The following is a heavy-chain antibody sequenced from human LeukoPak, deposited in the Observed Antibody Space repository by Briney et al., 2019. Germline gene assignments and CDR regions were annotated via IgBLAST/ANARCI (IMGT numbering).Heavy chain of an antibody. J-gene: IGHJ4*02. V-gene: IGHV4-34*01. CDR2: INHSGST. D-gene: IGHD5-24*01. CDR1: GGSFSGYY. CDR3: ARVEMATIVFDY. Sequence: SSETLSLTCAVYGGSFSGYYWSWIRQPPGKGLEWIGEINHSGSTNYNPSLKSRVTISVDTSKNQFSLKLSSVTAADTAVYYCARVEMATIVFDYWGQGTLVTVSS.